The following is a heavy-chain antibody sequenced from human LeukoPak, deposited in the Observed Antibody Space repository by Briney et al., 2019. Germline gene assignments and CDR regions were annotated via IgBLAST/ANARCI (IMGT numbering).Heavy chain of an antibody. Sequence: GGSLRLSCAASGFTFSSYGMHWVRQAPGKGLEWVAFIRYDGSNEHYADSVKGRFTISRDNAKNSLYLQMNSLRAEDTALYYCAKGRSGSYYYYYMDVWGKGTTVTISS. CDR3: AKGRSGSYYYYYMDV. V-gene: IGHV3-30*02. CDR2: IRYDGSNE. D-gene: IGHD1-26*01. CDR1: GFTFSSYG. J-gene: IGHJ6*03.